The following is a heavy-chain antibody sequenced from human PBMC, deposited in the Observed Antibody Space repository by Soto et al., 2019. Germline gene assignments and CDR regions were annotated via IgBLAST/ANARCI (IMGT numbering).Heavy chain of an antibody. Sequence: CLRPSCPASRFTFSSYAMHWVRQAPGKGLEGVAVISYDGSNKYYADSVKGRFTISRDNSRNTLYLQMNSLRAEDTAVYYCARGWFGEYDYYYGMDVWGQGTTVTVSS. CDR3: ARGWFGEYDYYYGMDV. CDR1: RFTFSSYA. D-gene: IGHD3-10*01. CDR2: ISYDGSNK. J-gene: IGHJ6*02. V-gene: IGHV3-30-3*01.